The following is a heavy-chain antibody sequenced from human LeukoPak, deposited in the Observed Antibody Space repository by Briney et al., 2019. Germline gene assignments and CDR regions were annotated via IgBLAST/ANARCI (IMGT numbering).Heavy chain of an antibody. D-gene: IGHD1-26*01. CDR3: ARVGEWELLAFDY. V-gene: IGHV3-48*03. J-gene: IGHJ4*02. Sequence: GGSLRLSCAASGFTFSSYKMNWVRQAPGKGLEWVSYISSSGSTIYYADSVKGRFTISRDNAKNSLYLQMNSLRAEDTAVYYCARVGEWELLAFDYWGQGTLVTVSS. CDR1: GFTFSSYK. CDR2: ISSSGSTI.